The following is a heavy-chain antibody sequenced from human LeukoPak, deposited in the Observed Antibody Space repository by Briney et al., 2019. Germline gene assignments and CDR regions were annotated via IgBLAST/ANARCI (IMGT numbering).Heavy chain of an antibody. J-gene: IGHJ4*02. Sequence: GSLRLSCAASGFTFSSYWMNWARQAPGKGLEWVANIKEDGSEKHYGDSVKGRFTISRDNAKNSLYLQMTSLRAEDTAVYYCARAGLLWFGESYFDYWGQGTLVTVSS. D-gene: IGHD3-10*01. CDR1: GFTFSSYW. V-gene: IGHV3-7*01. CDR3: ARAGLLWFGESYFDY. CDR2: IKEDGSEK.